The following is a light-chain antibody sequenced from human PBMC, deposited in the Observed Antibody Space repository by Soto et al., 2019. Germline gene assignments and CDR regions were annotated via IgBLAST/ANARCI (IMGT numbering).Light chain of an antibody. J-gene: IGKJ5*01. Sequence: DIQMTQSPSSLSASVGDRVTITCRSSQDISVYLSWYQQKPGKVPKLLIYSASTLQTGVPSRFSGSGSGTDFTLTISSLQPEDVATYVCQKFNTATLTFGQGTRLEIK. CDR3: QKFNTATLT. V-gene: IGKV1-27*01. CDR2: SAS. CDR1: QDISVY.